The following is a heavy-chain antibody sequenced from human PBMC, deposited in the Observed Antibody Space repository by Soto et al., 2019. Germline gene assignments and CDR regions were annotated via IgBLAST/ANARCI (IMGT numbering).Heavy chain of an antibody. Sequence: GGSLRLSCAASGFTFNTYTMNWVRQAPGKGLEWISYVSATTTDYADSVKGRFTISRDNAENSLYLQMNSLRAEDTAVYYCARDFLYAFDVWGQGTMVTVS. CDR2: VSATTT. D-gene: IGHD2-8*01. V-gene: IGHV3-48*04. J-gene: IGHJ3*01. CDR3: ARDFLYAFDV. CDR1: GFTFNTYT.